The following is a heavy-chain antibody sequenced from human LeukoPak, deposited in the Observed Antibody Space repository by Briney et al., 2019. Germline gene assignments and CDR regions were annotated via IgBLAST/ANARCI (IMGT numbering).Heavy chain of an antibody. CDR2: INGDGSTT. CDR3: VRAYYYDSSVDY. D-gene: IGHD3-22*01. CDR1: GFGFSTSW. J-gene: IGHJ4*02. Sequence: GGSLRLSCAASGFGFSTSWMHWVRQAPGKGLVWVARINGDGSTTNYADSVKGRFTISRDNSKNTLYLQMNSLRAEDTAVYYCVRAYYYDSSVDYWGQGTLVTVSS. V-gene: IGHV3-74*01.